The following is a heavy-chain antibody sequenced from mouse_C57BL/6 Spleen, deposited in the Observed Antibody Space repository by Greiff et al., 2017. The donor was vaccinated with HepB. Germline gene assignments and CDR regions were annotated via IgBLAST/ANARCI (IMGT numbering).Heavy chain of an antibody. J-gene: IGHJ2*01. Sequence: QVQLQQSGPELVKPGASVKISCKASGYSFTSYYIHWVKQRPGQGLEWIGWIYPGSGNTKYNEKFKGKATLTADTSSSTAYMQLSSLTSEDSAVYYCARGDYYGTPDYWGQGTTLTVSS. CDR2: IYPGSGNT. CDR3: ARGDYYGTPDY. CDR1: GYSFTSYY. V-gene: IGHV1-66*01. D-gene: IGHD1-1*01.